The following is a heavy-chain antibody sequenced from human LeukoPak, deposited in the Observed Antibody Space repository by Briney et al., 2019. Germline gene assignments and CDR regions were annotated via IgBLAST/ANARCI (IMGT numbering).Heavy chain of an antibody. V-gene: IGHV3-23*01. J-gene: IGHJ4*02. CDR1: GFTFSSYA. Sequence: PGGSLRLSCAASGFTFSSYAMSWVRQAPGKGLEWVSAISGSGGSTYYADSVKGRFTISRDNSKNTLYLQMNSLRAEDTAVYYCAKIEAGFGESGGYFDYWGQGTLVTVSS. CDR3: AKIEAGFGESGGYFDY. CDR2: ISGSGGST. D-gene: IGHD3-10*01.